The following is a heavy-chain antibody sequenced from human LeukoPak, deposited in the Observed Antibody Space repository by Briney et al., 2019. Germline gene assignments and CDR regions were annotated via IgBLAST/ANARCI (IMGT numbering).Heavy chain of an antibody. CDR2: ISYSGST. CDR1: SGSLRSKTYY. J-gene: IGHJ4*02. V-gene: IGHV4-39*01. CDR3: ARRYDWNYVYFDY. D-gene: IGHD1-7*01. Sequence: SETLSLTCTVSSGSLRSKTYYWDWIRQPPGKGLEWIGSISYSGSTYYNPSLKSRVTISGDTSENQFSLKLSSVTAADTAVYYCARRYDWNYVYFDYWGQGTLVTVSS.